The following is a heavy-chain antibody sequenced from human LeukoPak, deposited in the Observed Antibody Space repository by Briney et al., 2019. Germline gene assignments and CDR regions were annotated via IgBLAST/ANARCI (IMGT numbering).Heavy chain of an antibody. V-gene: IGHV3-21*01. CDR1: GFTFSSFN. CDR2: ITSSGTHI. J-gene: IGHJ6*03. Sequence: GGSLRLSCAASGFTFSSFNMNWVRQAPGKAMEWVSSITSSGTHIFYADSVRGRFTISRDNARNSLYLQMDSLGPDDTAVYYCARDPYSGNYGNDYYYYMDVWGKGTTVTISS. CDR3: ARDPYSGNYGNDYYYYMDV. D-gene: IGHD1-26*01.